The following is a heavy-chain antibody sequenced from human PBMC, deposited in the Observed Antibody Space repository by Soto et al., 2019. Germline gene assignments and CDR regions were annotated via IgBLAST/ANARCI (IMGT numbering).Heavy chain of an antibody. V-gene: IGHV3-74*01. CDR1: GFSFSSYW. CDR2: IKTDGSII. CDR3: ARVGQGAWYFDL. J-gene: IGHJ2*01. D-gene: IGHD1-26*01. Sequence: EVQLVESGGGLVQPGGSLRLSCAASGFSFSSYWMQWVSQAPGKGLVWVSRIKTDGSIITYADSVKGRFTISRDNAKHTLYPQMNTLRAEATSVYCCARVGQGAWYFDLWGRGTMVTVSS.